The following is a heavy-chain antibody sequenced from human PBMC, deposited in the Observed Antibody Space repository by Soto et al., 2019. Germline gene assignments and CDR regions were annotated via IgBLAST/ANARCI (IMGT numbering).Heavy chain of an antibody. CDR3: AREKSSQWLASFDF. V-gene: IGHV3-30*03. CDR2: ISYDGGSE. Sequence: GGSLRLSCTASGFTFSEYGIHWVRQAPGKGLEWVAVISYDGGSEYYAGSVRGRFSVSRDNSKNTLYLQINNLRREDTALYYCAREKSSQWLASFDFWGQGTLVTVSS. J-gene: IGHJ4*02. CDR1: GFTFSEYG. D-gene: IGHD6-19*01.